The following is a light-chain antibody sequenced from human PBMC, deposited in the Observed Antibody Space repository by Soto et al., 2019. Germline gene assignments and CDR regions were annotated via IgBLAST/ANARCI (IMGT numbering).Light chain of an antibody. Sequence: EIVMTQSPATLSVSPGERATLSCRASQSVSNNLAWYQQKPGQAPRLLIYHASTRATGIPARFSGRGSGTEFTLTIICLQSEDFAVYYCQQYNKWPLTFGGGTKVEIK. J-gene: IGKJ4*01. V-gene: IGKV3-15*01. CDR1: QSVSNN. CDR2: HAS. CDR3: QQYNKWPLT.